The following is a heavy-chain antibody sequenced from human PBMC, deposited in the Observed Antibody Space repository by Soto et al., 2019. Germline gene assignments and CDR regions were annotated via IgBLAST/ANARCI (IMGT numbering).Heavy chain of an antibody. Sequence: QVQLVESGGGVVQPGRSLRLSCAASGFTFSSYAMHWVRQAPGKGLEWVAVISYDGSNKYYADSVKGRFTISRDNSKNTLYLQMNSLRAEDTAVYYCARDDYCGGDCYSLGDYWGQGTLVTVSS. J-gene: IGHJ4*02. CDR2: ISYDGSNK. V-gene: IGHV3-30-3*01. D-gene: IGHD2-21*02. CDR1: GFTFSSYA. CDR3: ARDDYCGGDCYSLGDY.